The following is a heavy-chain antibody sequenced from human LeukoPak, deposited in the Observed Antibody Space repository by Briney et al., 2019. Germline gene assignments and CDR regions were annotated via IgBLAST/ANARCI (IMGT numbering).Heavy chain of an antibody. D-gene: IGHD2-2*01. CDR3: ARGTVVPAAGPGRYDHYVMDV. V-gene: IGHV1-69*13. CDR2: IIPIFGTA. Sequence: SVKVSCKASGGTFRGYVISWVRQAPGQGLEWMGGIIPIFGTANYAQKFQGRVTITADESTSTAYMELSSLRSEDTAVYYCARGTVVPAAGPGRYDHYVMDVWAKGPRSPSP. CDR1: GGTFRGYV. J-gene: IGHJ6*02.